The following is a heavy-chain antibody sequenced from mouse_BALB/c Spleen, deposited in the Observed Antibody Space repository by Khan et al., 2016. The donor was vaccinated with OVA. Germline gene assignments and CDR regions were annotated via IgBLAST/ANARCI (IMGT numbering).Heavy chain of an antibody. D-gene: IGHD1-1*01. CDR2: INPHIGET. J-gene: IGHJ2*03. CDR1: GYSFTGYF. V-gene: IGHV1-20*02. CDR3: TRIYRSDFDY. Sequence: EVQLQQSGPELVRPGALVKISCKASGYSFTGYFMNWVMQSHGKSLEWIGRINPHIGETFYNQRFKDKATLTVDESSSTAPMVLLCLASEDSAGYYRTRIYRSDFDYWGQGTSLTVSS.